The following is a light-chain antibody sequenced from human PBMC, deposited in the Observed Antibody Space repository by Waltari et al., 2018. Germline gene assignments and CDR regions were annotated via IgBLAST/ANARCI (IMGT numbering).Light chain of an antibody. CDR1: QSSSDY. V-gene: IGKV1-39*01. CDR2: AAS. CDR3: QQSYS. J-gene: IGKJ5*01. Sequence: DIQMTQSPSSLSASVGDRVTITSRASQSSSDYLNWYQQKPGKAPKLLIYAASTLQSGVPSRFSGSGSGTDFALTISSLQPEDFATYYCQQSYSFGQGTRLEIK.